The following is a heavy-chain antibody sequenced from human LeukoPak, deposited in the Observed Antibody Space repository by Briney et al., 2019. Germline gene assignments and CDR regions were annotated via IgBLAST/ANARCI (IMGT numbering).Heavy chain of an antibody. CDR3: TTHGRIVVVATPIEPFND. CDR1: GFTFSHAW. V-gene: IGHV3-15*01. Sequence: PGGSLRLSCAGSGFTFSHAWMSWVRQAPGKGLEWLGRIKSKYDGGTTDYAAPVKGRFTISRDDSKSTLYLQMNSLKVEDTAVYYCTTHGRIVVVATPIEPFNDWGQGTPVTVSS. J-gene: IGHJ4*02. CDR2: IKSKYDGGTT. D-gene: IGHD2-21*01.